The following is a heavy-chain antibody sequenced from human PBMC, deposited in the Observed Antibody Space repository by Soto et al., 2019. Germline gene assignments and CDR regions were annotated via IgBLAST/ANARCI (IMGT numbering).Heavy chain of an antibody. J-gene: IGHJ6*03. V-gene: IGHV3-23*01. D-gene: IGHD6-19*01. CDR2: ISGSGGST. Sequence: PGGSLRLSCAASGFTFSNACINWVRQAPGKGLEWVSAISGSGGSTYYADSVKGRFTISRDNSKNTLYLQMNSLRAEDTAVYYCAKAPAVAVQPAYMDVWGKGTTVTVSS. CDR1: GFTFSNAC. CDR3: AKAPAVAVQPAYMDV.